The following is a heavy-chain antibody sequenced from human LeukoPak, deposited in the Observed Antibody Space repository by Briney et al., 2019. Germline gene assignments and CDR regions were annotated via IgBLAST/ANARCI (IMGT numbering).Heavy chain of an antibody. CDR3: ARGSNLLLWFGAIES. D-gene: IGHD3-10*01. CDR2: ISAYNGNT. Sequence: ASVKVSCKASGYTFTSYGISWVRQAPGQGLEWMGWISAYNGNTNYAQKLQGRVTMTTDTSTSTAYMELRSLRSDDTAVYYCARGSNLLLWFGAIESWGLGTLVTVSS. V-gene: IGHV1-18*01. CDR1: GYTFTSYG. J-gene: IGHJ4*02.